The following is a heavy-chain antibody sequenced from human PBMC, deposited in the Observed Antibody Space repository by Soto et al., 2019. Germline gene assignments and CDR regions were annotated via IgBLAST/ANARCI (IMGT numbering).Heavy chain of an antibody. CDR1: GGSFSGYY. Sequence: SETLSLTCAVYGGSFSGYYWSWIRQPPGKGREWIGEINHSGSTNYNPSLKSRVTISVDTSKNQFSLKLSSVTAADTAVYYCVRWDYYDSSGYYQNSLYYFDYWGQGTLVTVTS. D-gene: IGHD3-22*01. CDR2: INHSGST. CDR3: VRWDYYDSSGYYQNSLYYFDY. J-gene: IGHJ4*02. V-gene: IGHV4-34*01.